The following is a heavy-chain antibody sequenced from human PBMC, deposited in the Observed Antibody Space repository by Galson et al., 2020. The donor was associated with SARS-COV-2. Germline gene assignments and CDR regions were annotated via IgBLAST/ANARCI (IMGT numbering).Heavy chain of an antibody. Sequence: ASVHVSCKASGYTFTNYDINWVRQATGQGLEWIGWMYPKSGNTGYVQKFQGRVTMTRDTSINTAYMGLSSLRFEDTAVYYCARVWERGFSYGNWFDPWGPGTLVTVSS. CDR2: MYPKSGNT. CDR3: ARVWERGFSYGNWFDP. D-gene: IGHD5-18*01. CDR1: GYTFTNYD. J-gene: IGHJ5*02. V-gene: IGHV1-8*01.